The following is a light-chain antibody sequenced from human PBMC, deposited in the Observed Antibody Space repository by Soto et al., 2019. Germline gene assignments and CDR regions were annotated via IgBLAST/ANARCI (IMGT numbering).Light chain of an antibody. CDR3: RQYNSYSPT. CDR1: QSISVW. V-gene: IGKV1-5*03. CDR2: KAS. Sequence: DIQMTQSPSTLSASVGDRVTITCRASQSISVWLAWYQQKAGKAPNLLIYKASRLESGVPSRFSGSGSETEFTLTISGLQTGDYANYYCRQYNSYSPTFGQGTKVDIK. J-gene: IGKJ1*01.